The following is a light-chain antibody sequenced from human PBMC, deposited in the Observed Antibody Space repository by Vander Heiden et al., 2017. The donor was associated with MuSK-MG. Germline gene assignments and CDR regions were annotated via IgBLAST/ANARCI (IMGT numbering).Light chain of an antibody. CDR1: QGVNTN. CDR3: QQYNNWPPVT. Sequence: VMTQSPATLSVSPGERATLSCRASQGVNTNLAWYQQKPGQSPRLLIYAASTRATGIPARFSGSGSWTEFTLTISGLQSEDFAIYYCQQYNNWPPVTFGQGTRVEIK. J-gene: IGKJ1*01. CDR2: AAS. V-gene: IGKV3-15*01.